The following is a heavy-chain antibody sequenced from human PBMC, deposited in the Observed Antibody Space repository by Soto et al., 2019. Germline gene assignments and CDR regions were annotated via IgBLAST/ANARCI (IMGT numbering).Heavy chain of an antibody. CDR2: IKSKTDGGTT. CDR1: GFTFSNAW. Sequence: GGSLRLSCAASGFTFSNAWMSWVRQAPGKGLEWVGRIKSKTDGGTTDYAAPVKGRFTISRDDSKNTLYLQMNSLKTEDTAVYYCTTDPRNYDILTGSPFDYWGQGTLVTVSS. V-gene: IGHV3-15*01. CDR3: TTDPRNYDILTGSPFDY. J-gene: IGHJ4*02. D-gene: IGHD3-9*01.